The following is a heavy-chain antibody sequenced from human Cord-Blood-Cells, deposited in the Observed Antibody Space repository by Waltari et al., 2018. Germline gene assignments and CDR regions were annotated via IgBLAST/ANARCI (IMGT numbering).Heavy chain of an antibody. Sequence: QVQLVQSGAEVKKPGASVKVSCKASGYTFTSYALHWVRQAPGQRLEGMGWINAGNGNTKYSQKFQGRVTITRDTSASTAYMELSSLRSEDTAVYYCARDSAGATIDYWGQGTLVTVSS. CDR2: INAGNGNT. D-gene: IGHD5-12*01. CDR1: GYTFTSYA. V-gene: IGHV1-3*01. J-gene: IGHJ4*02. CDR3: ARDSAGATIDY.